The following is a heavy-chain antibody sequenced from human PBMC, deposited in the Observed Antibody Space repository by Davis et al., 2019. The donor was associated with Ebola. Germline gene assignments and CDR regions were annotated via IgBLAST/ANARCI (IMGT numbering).Heavy chain of an antibody. V-gene: IGHV3-53*01. CDR1: GFTVSSNH. CDR2: IYDQST. D-gene: IGHD2-2*02. Sequence: GESLKISCAASGFTVSSNHMSWVRQAPGKGLEWVSVIYDQSTAYADSVKGRFIISRDNSNNTLFLQMNSLRVEDTARYYCAKASWGPAARPLLDSWGQGILVTVSS. J-gene: IGHJ4*02. CDR3: AKASWGPAARPLLDS.